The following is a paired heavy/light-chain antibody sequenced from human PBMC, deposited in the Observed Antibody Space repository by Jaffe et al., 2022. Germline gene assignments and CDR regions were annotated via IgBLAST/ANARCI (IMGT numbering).Light chain of an antibody. Sequence: EIVMTQSPATLSVSPGERATLSCRASQSVSSNLAWYQQKPGQAPRLLIYGASTRATGIPARFSGSGSGTEFTLTISSLQSEDFAVYYCQQYNNWPPGITFGPGTKVDIK. CDR3: QQYNNWPPGIT. J-gene: IGKJ3*01. V-gene: IGKV3-15*01. CDR2: GAS. CDR1: QSVSSN.
Heavy chain of an antibody. Sequence: EVQLVESGGGLVKPGGSLRLSCAASGFTFSSYSMNWVRQAPGKGLEWVSSISSSSSYIYYADSVKGRFTISRDNAKNSLYLQMNSLRAEDTAVYYCARDLPTQYFDWPTPLYYFDYWGQGTLVTVSS. D-gene: IGHD3-9*01. CDR3: ARDLPTQYFDWPTPLYYFDY. V-gene: IGHV3-21*01. J-gene: IGHJ4*02. CDR1: GFTFSSYS. CDR2: ISSSSSYI.